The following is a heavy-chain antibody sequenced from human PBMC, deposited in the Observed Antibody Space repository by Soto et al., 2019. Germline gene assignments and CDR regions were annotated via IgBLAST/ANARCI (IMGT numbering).Heavy chain of an antibody. CDR2: IYHAGNN. D-gene: IGHD1-20*01. CDR3: ARLNYYFHH. CDR1: GESITAYY. V-gene: IGHV4-59*08. Sequence: QVELQESGPGLVKPSETLSLSCSVSGESITAYYWSWIRQPPGKGLEWIGYIYHAGNNNYNPSLRGRVTMSVDTSTNRFSLNLKSVTAADTAIYYCARLNYYFHHWGQGALVTVSS. J-gene: IGHJ4*02.